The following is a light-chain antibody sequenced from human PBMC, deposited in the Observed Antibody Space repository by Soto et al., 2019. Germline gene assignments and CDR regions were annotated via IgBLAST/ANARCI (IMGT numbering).Light chain of an antibody. CDR3: SSYTTNSSVV. Sequence: QSALTQPASVSGSPGQSITISCTGTSSDVGGYNYVSWYQQHPGKAPKLMIYDVDNRPSGVSNRFSGSKSGNTASLTISGLQAEDEADYYCSSYTTNSSVVFGAGTKLTVL. V-gene: IGLV2-14*01. J-gene: IGLJ2*01. CDR1: SSDVGGYNY. CDR2: DVD.